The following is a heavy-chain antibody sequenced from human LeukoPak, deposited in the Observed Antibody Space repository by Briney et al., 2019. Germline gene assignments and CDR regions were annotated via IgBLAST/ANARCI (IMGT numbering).Heavy chain of an antibody. CDR2: ISSDGSNT. CDR3: AKRGDGGAWYDS. Sequence: PGGSLRLSCAVSGFTFSTYWMDWVRQAPGKGLVWVSRISSDGSNTAYADSVEGRFTISRDNAKNTLFLQMSSLRAEDTAVYYCAKRGDGGAWYDSWGQGTLVIVSS. V-gene: IGHV3-74*01. CDR1: GFTFSTYW. D-gene: IGHD5-24*01. J-gene: IGHJ5*01.